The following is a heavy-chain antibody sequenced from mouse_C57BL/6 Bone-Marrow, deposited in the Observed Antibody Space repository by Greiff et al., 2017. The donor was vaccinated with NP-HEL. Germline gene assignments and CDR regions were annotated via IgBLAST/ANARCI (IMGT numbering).Heavy chain of an antibody. CDR2: IRLKSDNYAN. CDR1: GFTFSNYW. Sequence: DVKLQESGGGLVQPGGSMKLSCVASGFTFSNYWMNWVRQSPEKGLEWVAQIRLKSDNYANNYAESVKGRFTISRDDSKSSVYLQMNNLRAEDTGIYYCTAYYSNYGGQGTTLTVSS. CDR3: TAYYSNY. V-gene: IGHV6-3*01. J-gene: IGHJ2*01. D-gene: IGHD2-5*01.